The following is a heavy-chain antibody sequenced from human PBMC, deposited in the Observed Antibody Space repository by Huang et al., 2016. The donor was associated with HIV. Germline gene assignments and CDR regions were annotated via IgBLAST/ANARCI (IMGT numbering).Heavy chain of an antibody. CDR2: TSGRGGNT. J-gene: IGHJ5*02. Sequence: EMQLLESGGGLVQPGGSLRLSCAASAFTFRSYAMTWVHQAPGKGLEWVSATSGRGGNTYYADSGKGRFTISRDNSKNTLYLQMNSLRAEDTAVYYCAKVASGYDFSARGSDWFDPWGQGTLVSVSS. CDR1: AFTFRSYA. V-gene: IGHV3-23*01. D-gene: IGHD5-12*01. CDR3: AKVASGYDFSARGSDWFDP.